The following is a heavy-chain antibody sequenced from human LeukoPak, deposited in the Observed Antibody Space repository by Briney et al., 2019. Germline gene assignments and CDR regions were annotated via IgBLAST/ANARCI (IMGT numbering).Heavy chain of an antibody. CDR1: GGSFSGYY. V-gene: IGHV4-34*01. J-gene: IGHJ4*02. CDR3: ARRGWKYDILTAKYGGDYFDY. D-gene: IGHD3-9*01. Sequence: SETLSLTCAVYGGSFSGYYWSWIRQPPGKGLEWIGEINHSGSTNYNPSLKSRVTIPVDTSKNQFSLKLSSVTAADTAAYYCARRGWKYDILTAKYGGDYFDYWGQGTLVTVSS. CDR2: INHSGST.